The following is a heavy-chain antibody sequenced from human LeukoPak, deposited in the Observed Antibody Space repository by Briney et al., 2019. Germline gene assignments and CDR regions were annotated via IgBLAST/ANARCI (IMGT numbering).Heavy chain of an antibody. CDR3: ASGPSLLTVTTEVDWYFDL. CDR2: IYYSGIT. D-gene: IGHD4-17*01. Sequence: SETLSLTCTVSGGSISSSSYYWGWIRQPPGKGLEWIGTIYYSGITNYNPSLKSRVTISVDTSKNQFSLKLSSVTAADTAVYYCASGPSLLTVTTEVDWYFDLWGRGTLVTVSS. CDR1: GGSISSSSYY. V-gene: IGHV4-39*07. J-gene: IGHJ2*01.